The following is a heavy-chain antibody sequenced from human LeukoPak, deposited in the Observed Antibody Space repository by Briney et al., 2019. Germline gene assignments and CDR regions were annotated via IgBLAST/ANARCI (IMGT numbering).Heavy chain of an antibody. CDR1: GGSINSTDYY. CDR3: ARVGLEAFFDP. V-gene: IGHV4-61*10. Sequence: SETLSLTCTVSGGSINSTDYYWSWVRQAAGKGPEWIGRIYSTGITKYNPSLKSRVTISVDTSKNQFSLKLSSVTAADTAVYYCARVGLEAFFDPWGQGTLVTVSS. J-gene: IGHJ5*02. CDR2: IYSTGIT. D-gene: IGHD2/OR15-2a*01.